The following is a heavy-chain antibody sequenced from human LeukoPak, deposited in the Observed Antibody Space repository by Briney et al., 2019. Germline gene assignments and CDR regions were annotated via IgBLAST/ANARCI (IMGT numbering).Heavy chain of an antibody. CDR3: GRDRGRVGATIT. CDR2: IKQDESEK. J-gene: IGHJ4*02. Sequence: GGSLRLSCAASGFTFSDYWMSWVRQAPGKGLEWVANIKQDESEKYYVDSMKGRFTISRDNAKNSLYLQMNSLRAEDTAVYYCGRDRGRVGATITWGQGTLVIVSS. D-gene: IGHD1-26*01. V-gene: IGHV3-7*01. CDR1: GFTFSDYW.